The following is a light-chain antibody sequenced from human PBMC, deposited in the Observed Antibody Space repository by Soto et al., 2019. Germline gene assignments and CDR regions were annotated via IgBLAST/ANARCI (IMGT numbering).Light chain of an antibody. CDR1: QSVSSY. Sequence: EIVLTQSPATLSLSPGERATLSCRASQSVSSYLAWYQQKPGQAPRLLIYDASNRATGIPARFSGTGSRTDFTLIISRLEPEDFAVYYCQQYGSTPHTFGQGTKVDIK. V-gene: IGKV3-11*01. CDR2: DAS. J-gene: IGKJ2*01. CDR3: QQYGSTPHT.